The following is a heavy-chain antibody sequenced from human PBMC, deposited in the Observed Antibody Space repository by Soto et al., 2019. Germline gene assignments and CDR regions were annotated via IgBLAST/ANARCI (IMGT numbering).Heavy chain of an antibody. V-gene: IGHV4-59*01. CDR3: ARVRWTVAGPGHFDY. Sequence: QVQLQESGPGLVKPSETLSLTCTVSGGSISSYYWSWIRQPPGKGLEWIGYIYYSGSTNYNPSLKSQVTISVDTSKNQFSLKLSSVTAADTAVYYCARVRWTVAGPGHFDYWGQGTLVTVSS. CDR2: IYYSGST. CDR1: GGSISSYY. D-gene: IGHD6-19*01. J-gene: IGHJ4*02.